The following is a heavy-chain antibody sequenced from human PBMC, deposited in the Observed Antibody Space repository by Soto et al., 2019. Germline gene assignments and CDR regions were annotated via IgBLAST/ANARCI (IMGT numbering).Heavy chain of an antibody. V-gene: IGHV3-64D*06. CDR3: VKDRYVDY. CDR1: GFTFTSYA. J-gene: IGHJ4*02. CDR2: ISSEGATT. Sequence: GGSLRLSCSVSGFTFTSYAMHWVRQAPGKGLEYIASISSEGATTYYADSVKGRFIISRDNAKNTLHLQMSSLRAEDTAVYYCVKDRYVDYWGQGILVTVSS.